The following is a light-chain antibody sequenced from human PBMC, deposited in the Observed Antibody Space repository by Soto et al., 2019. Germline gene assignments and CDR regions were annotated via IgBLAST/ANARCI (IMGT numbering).Light chain of an antibody. Sequence: EVVMTQSPATLSVSPGEGVTLSCRASQSVSGSLAWYQQKPGQSPRLLIYSSSNRATGTPARFSGSGSGTDFTLTISRLEPEDFAVYYCQQYGSSQKTFGQGTKVDIK. J-gene: IGKJ1*01. CDR2: SSS. CDR3: QQYGSSQKT. CDR1: QSVSGS. V-gene: IGKV3-20*01.